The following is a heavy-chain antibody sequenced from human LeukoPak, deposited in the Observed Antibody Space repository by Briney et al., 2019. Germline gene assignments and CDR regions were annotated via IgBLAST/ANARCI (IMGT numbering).Heavy chain of an antibody. Sequence: PSETLSLTCTVSGGSLSSSSYYWGWLRQPPGPGLEWVGSIYYSGSTYYNPSLKRRVTISVDTSKNQFSLKLSAVTAADTAVYYCASLLTDTYDYDSSGYDAFDIWGQGTMVTVSS. J-gene: IGHJ3*02. CDR1: GGSLSSSSYY. D-gene: IGHD3-22*01. V-gene: IGHV4-39*01. CDR2: IYYSGST. CDR3: ASLLTDTYDYDSSGYDAFDI.